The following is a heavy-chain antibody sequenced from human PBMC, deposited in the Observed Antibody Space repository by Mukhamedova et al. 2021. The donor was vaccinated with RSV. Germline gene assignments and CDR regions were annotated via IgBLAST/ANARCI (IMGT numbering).Heavy chain of an antibody. J-gene: IGHJ6*03. V-gene: IGHV1-69*06. CDR3: ARAVLCSSTSCYIGYYYMDV. D-gene: IGHD2-2*02. Sequence: GGIIPIFGTANYAQKFQGRVTITADKSTSTAYMELSSLRSEDTAVYYCARAVLCSSTSCYIGYYYMDVCGKGTTVTVSS. CDR2: IIPIFGTA.